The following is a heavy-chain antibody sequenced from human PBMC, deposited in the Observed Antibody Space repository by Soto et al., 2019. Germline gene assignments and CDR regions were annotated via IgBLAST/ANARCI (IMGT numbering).Heavy chain of an antibody. CDR1: GYSLTSYD. Sequence: ASVKVACQASGYSLTSYDVPWVRQAPGQRLEWMGWVNPNSGDTDYAQKFQDRVTMTTDTSIRTAYMELSSLRSEDTAVYYCARVSFLAPVTGAEIFDFWGQGTMVTVSS. J-gene: IGHJ3*01. CDR3: ARVSFLAPVTGAEIFDF. D-gene: IGHD2-21*02. CDR2: VNPNSGDT. V-gene: IGHV1-8*01.